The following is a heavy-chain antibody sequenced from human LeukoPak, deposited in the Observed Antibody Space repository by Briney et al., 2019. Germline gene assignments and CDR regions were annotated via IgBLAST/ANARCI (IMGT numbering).Heavy chain of an antibody. CDR1: GFTFSNAW. CDR3: TTGVRDSSGYYNFDY. Sequence: GGSLRLSCAASGFTFSNAWMNWVRQSPGKGLEWVGRIKSKTDGGTIDYGAPVKGRFTISRDNSKNTLFLQMNSLKTEDTAMYHCTTGVRDSSGYYNFDYWGQGTLVTVSS. V-gene: IGHV3-15*01. J-gene: IGHJ4*02. CDR2: IKSKTDGGTI. D-gene: IGHD3-22*01.